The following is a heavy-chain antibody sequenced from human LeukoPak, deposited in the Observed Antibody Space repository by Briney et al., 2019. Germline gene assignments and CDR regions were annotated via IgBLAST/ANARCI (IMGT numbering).Heavy chain of an antibody. CDR1: GGSISTTSYY. CDR2: LYHSGST. CDR3: AREPGIAAADAFDI. D-gene: IGHD6-13*01. Sequence: PSETLSLTCTVSGGSISTTSYYWDWIRQPPGRGLEWIGSLYHSGSTYYNPSLKSRVTISVDTSKNQFSLKLSSVTAADTAVYYCAREPGIAAADAFDIWGQGTMITVSS. J-gene: IGHJ3*02. V-gene: IGHV4-39*07.